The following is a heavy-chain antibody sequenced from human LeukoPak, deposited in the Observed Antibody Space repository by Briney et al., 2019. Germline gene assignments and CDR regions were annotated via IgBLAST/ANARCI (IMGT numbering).Heavy chain of an antibody. CDR3: ARDVAAAPWFDP. J-gene: IGHJ5*02. D-gene: IGHD6-13*01. CDR2: INSDGSGT. Sequence: GGSLRLSCAASGFTFSGYWMHWVRQAPGKGLVWLSRINSDGSGTTNADSVKGRFTISRDNSKNTLYLQMNSLRAEDMAVYYCARDVAAAPWFDPWGQGTLVTVSS. V-gene: IGHV3-74*01. CDR1: GFTFSGYW.